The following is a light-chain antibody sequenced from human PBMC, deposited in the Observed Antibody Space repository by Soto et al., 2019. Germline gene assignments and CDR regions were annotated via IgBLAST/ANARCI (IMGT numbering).Light chain of an antibody. CDR1: QSVSSSY. Sequence: EIVLTQSPGTLSLSPGERATLSCRASQSVSSSYLAWYQQKPGQAPRLLIYGASSRATGIPDRFSGSGSGTDFTRTISRLEPEDLAVYYCQQYGSSPPTFGQGTRLEIK. J-gene: IGKJ5*01. CDR2: GAS. V-gene: IGKV3-20*01. CDR3: QQYGSSPPT.